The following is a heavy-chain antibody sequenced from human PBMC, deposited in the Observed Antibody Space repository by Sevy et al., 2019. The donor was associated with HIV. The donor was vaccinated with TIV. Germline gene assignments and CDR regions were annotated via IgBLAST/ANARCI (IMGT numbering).Heavy chain of an antibody. Sequence: GGSLRLSCAASGFTFSSYAMHWVRQAPGKGLEWVAVISYDGSNKYYADSVKGRFTISRDNSKNTLYLQMNSLRAEDTAVYYCSRGGGFYNVFFFDWLSHFDYWGQGTLVTVSS. CDR1: GFTFSSYA. J-gene: IGHJ4*02. V-gene: IGHV3-30-3*01. D-gene: IGHD3-9*01. CDR3: SRGGGFYNVFFFDWLSHFDY. CDR2: ISYDGSNK.